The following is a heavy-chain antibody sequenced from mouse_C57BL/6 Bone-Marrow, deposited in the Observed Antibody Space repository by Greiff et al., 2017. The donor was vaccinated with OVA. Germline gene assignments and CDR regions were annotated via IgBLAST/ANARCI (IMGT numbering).Heavy chain of an antibody. CDR3: ARGDDGYYDAMDY. Sequence: EVMLVESEGGLVQPGSSMKLSCTASGFTFSDYYMAWVRQVPEKGLEWVANINYDGSSTYYLDSLKSRFIISRDNAKNILYLQMSSLKSEDTATYYCARGDDGYYDAMDYWGQGTSVTVSS. J-gene: IGHJ4*01. V-gene: IGHV5-16*01. CDR2: INYDGSST. CDR1: GFTFSDYY. D-gene: IGHD2-3*01.